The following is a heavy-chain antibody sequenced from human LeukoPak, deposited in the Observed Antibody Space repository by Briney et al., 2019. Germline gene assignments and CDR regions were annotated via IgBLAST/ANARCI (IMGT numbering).Heavy chain of an antibody. CDR1: GFTFSSYG. V-gene: IGHV3-30*18. CDR2: ISYDGSYN. Sequence: QPGMSLRLSCAASGFTFSSYGMHWVRQAPGKGLEWVAVISYDGSYNYHADSVKGRFTISRDNSKNTLYLQMNSLRADTAVYYCAKDLRQSYVGTFDIWGQGTMVTVSS. CDR3: AKDLRQSYVGTFDI. J-gene: IGHJ3*02. D-gene: IGHD1-26*01.